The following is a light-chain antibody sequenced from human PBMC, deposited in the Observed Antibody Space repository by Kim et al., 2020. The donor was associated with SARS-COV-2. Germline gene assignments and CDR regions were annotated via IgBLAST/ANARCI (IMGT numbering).Light chain of an antibody. CDR1: QVISSY. CDR3: QQLNSSPLT. V-gene: IGKV1-9*01. CDR2: DSS. J-gene: IGKJ4*01. Sequence: DIQLTQSPSFLSASIGDRVNITCRASQVISSYFAWYQQKPGKAPKLLIYDSSTLHSGVPSRFSGSGSGTEFTLTISSLQPEDFATYYCQQLNSSPLTFGGGTKLEI.